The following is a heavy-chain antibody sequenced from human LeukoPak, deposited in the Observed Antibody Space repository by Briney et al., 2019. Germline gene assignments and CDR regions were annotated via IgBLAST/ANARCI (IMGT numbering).Heavy chain of an antibody. V-gene: IGHV4-39*01. Sequence: SETLSLTXTVSGGSISSSSYYWGWIRQPPGKGLEWIGSIYYSGSTYYNPSLKSRVTISVDTSKNQFSLKLSSVTAADTAVYYCARVANGWFDPWGQGTLVTVSS. CDR3: ARVANGWFDP. D-gene: IGHD5-12*01. J-gene: IGHJ5*02. CDR1: GGSISSSSYY. CDR2: IYYSGST.